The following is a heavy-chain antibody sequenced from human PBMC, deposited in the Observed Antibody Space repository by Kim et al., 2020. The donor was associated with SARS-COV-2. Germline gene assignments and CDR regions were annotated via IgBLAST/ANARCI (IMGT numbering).Heavy chain of an antibody. V-gene: IGHV3-30*18. J-gene: IGHJ4*02. CDR2: ISYDGSNK. CDR1: GFTFSNYG. D-gene: IGHD1-26*01. CDR3: AKVPVVAKWEPNYFDY. Sequence: GGSLRLSCAASGFTFSNYGMHWVRQAPGKGLEWVAVISYDGSNKYYADSVKGRFTVSRDNSKNTLYLRMHSLRAEDTAMYYCAKVPVVAKWEPNYFDYWGQGTLVTVSS.